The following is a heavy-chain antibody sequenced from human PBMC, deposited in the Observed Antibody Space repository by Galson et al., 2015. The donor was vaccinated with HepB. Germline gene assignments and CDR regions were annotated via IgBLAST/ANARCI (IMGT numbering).Heavy chain of an antibody. D-gene: IGHD2-8*01. V-gene: IGHV3-7*01. J-gene: IGHJ4*02. CDR3: ARGGLNYFDF. Sequence: LEWVANINQVGSEKFSVDSVRGRFIMSRDTAKDSLYLQMNSLRAEDTAVYYCARGGLNYFDFWGQGTLVTVSS. CDR2: INQVGSEK.